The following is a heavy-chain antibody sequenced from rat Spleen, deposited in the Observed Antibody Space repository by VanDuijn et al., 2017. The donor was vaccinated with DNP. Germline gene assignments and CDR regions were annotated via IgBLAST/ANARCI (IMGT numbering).Heavy chain of an antibody. Sequence: EVQLVESGGGLVQPGRSLKLSCAASGFTFSAYYVAWVRQAPAKGLEWVAYIGSPAYAPYYADSVKGRFTISRDNAKSTLYLQMDSLRSEDTATYYCTTVYYGYPFTYWGQGTLVTVSS. CDR3: TTVYYGYPFTY. CDR2: IGSPAYAP. J-gene: IGHJ3*01. CDR1: GFTFSAYY. D-gene: IGHD1-6*01. V-gene: IGHV5-27*01.